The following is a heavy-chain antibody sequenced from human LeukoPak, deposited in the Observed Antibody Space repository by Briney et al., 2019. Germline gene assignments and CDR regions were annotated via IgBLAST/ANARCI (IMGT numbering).Heavy chain of an antibody. Sequence: PGGPLRLSCAASGFTFSNAWMSWVRQAPGKGLEWVGRIKSKTDGGTTDYAAPVKGRFTISRDDSKNTLYLQMNSLRAEDTAVYYCAKVELRYFDWLPEHDYWGQGTLVTVSS. CDR2: IKSKTDGGTT. CDR1: GFTFSNAW. D-gene: IGHD3-9*01. CDR3: AKVELRYFDWLPEHDY. V-gene: IGHV3-15*01. J-gene: IGHJ4*02.